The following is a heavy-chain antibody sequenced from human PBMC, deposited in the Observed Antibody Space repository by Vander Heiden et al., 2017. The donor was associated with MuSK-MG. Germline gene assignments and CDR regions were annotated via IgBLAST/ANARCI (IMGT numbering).Heavy chain of an antibody. Sequence: QLQLVESGGGVVQPGRSLRLSCAASGFTFSSYGMHWVRQAPGKGLEWVAVISYDGSNKYYADSVKGRFTISRDNSKNTLYLQMNSLRAEDTAVYYCAKDRGRYCSGGSCYLGDYWGQGTLVTVSS. V-gene: IGHV3-30*18. CDR2: ISYDGSNK. CDR3: AKDRGRYCSGGSCYLGDY. J-gene: IGHJ4*02. D-gene: IGHD2-15*01. CDR1: GFTFSSYG.